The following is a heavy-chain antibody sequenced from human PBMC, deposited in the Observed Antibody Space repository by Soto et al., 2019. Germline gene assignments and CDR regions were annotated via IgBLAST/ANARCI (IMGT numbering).Heavy chain of an antibody. CDR2: ISYDGSNK. Sequence: QVQLVESGGGVVQPGRSLRLSCAASGFTFSSYGMHWVRQAPGKGLEWVAVISYDGSNKYYADSVKGRFTISRDNSKNTLYLQRNSLRAEDTAVYYCAKDRVVVAATGHSYYYYYGMDVWGQGTTVNVSS. CDR3: AKDRVVVAATGHSYYYYYGMDV. J-gene: IGHJ6*02. V-gene: IGHV3-30*18. D-gene: IGHD2-15*01. CDR1: GFTFSSYG.